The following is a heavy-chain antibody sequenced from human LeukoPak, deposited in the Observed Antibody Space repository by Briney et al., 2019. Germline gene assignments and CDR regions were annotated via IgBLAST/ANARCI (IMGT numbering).Heavy chain of an antibody. V-gene: IGHV3-30-3*01. J-gene: IGHJ4*02. CDR2: ISYDGSNK. Sequence: GGSLRLSCAASGFTFSSYAMHWVRQAPGKGLEWVAVISYDGSNKYYADSVKGRFTISRDNSKNTLYLQMNSLRAEDTAVYYCAKEKKYYYDGSGYPGYDYWGQGTLVTVPS. D-gene: IGHD3-22*01. CDR1: GFTFSSYA. CDR3: AKEKKYYYDGSGYPGYDY.